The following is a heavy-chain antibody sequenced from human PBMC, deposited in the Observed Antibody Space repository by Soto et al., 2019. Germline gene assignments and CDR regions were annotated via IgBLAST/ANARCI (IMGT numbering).Heavy chain of an antibody. CDR3: AYLPCSGGSCYWFSFSGMDV. J-gene: IGHJ6*02. Sequence: QITLKESGPTLVKPTQTLTLTCTFSGFSLSTSGVGVAWIRQPPGEALEWLALIYWDADKRYRPSLESRLTITKEASKNLVLLKMTNMDSVDTATYYCAYLPCSGGSCYWFSFSGMDVWGQGTTVTVSS. CDR2: IYWDADK. CDR1: GFSLSTSGVG. V-gene: IGHV2-5*02. D-gene: IGHD2-15*01.